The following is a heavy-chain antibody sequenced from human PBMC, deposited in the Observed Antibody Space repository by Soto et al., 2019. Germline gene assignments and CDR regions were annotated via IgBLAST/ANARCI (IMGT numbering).Heavy chain of an antibody. J-gene: IGHJ2*01. D-gene: IGHD5-18*01. Sequence: QVQLVQSGAEVKKPGSSVKVSCKASGGTFSSYAISWVRQAPGQGLEWMGGIIPIFGTANYAQKFQGRVTITADESTSTAYMELSSLRSEDTAVYYCARAFQDTAMLTYWYFDLWGRGTLVTVSS. CDR1: GGTFSSYA. CDR2: IIPIFGTA. V-gene: IGHV1-69*12. CDR3: ARAFQDTAMLTYWYFDL.